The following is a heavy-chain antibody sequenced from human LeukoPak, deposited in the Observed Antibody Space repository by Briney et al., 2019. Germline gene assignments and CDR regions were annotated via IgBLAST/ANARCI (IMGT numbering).Heavy chain of an antibody. J-gene: IGHJ3*02. D-gene: IGHD6-19*01. CDR1: GYSISSSKW. CDR3: ARDRTGYSSGWYTPKI. V-gene: IGHV4-28*03. CDR2: IYHSGST. Sequence: PSETLSLTCAVSGYSISSSKWWGWIRQPPGKGLEWIAYIYHSGSTYYNPSLKSRVTLSVDTSKNQFSLRLSSVTAVDTAVYYCARDRTGYSSGWYTPKIWGQGTMVTVSS.